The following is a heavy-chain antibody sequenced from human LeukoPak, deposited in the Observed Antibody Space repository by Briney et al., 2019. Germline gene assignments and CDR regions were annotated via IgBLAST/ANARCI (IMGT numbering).Heavy chain of an antibody. J-gene: IGHJ6*02. V-gene: IGHV1-69*04. CDR3: ARGSENRLVAASYYYYGMDV. Sequence: SVKVSCKASGGTFSSYAISWVRQAPGQGLEWMGRIIPILGIANYAQKFQGRVTITADKSTSTAYMELSSLRSEDTAVYYCARGSENRLVAASYYYYGMDVWGQGTTVTVSS. CDR2: IIPILGIA. CDR1: GGTFSSYA. D-gene: IGHD3-9*01.